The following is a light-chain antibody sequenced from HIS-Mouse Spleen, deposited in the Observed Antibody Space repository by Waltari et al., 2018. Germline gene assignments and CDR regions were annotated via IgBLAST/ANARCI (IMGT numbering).Light chain of an antibody. CDR3: CSYAGSYTLV. CDR1: SSDVGGYNF. Sequence: QSALTQPRSVSGSPGQSVTISCPGTSSDVGGYNFVPWYQQHPGKAPKLMIYDVSKRPPGVPDRFSGSKSGNTASLTISGLQAEDEADYYCCSYAGSYTLVFGGGTKLTVL. V-gene: IGLV2-11*01. J-gene: IGLJ2*01. CDR2: DVS.